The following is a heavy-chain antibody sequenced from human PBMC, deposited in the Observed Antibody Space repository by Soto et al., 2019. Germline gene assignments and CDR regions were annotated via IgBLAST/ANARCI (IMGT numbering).Heavy chain of an antibody. D-gene: IGHD6-19*01. CDR1: GGSFSGYY. J-gene: IGHJ4*02. CDR2: INHSGST. V-gene: IGHV4-34*01. CDR3: ARDLSGESGWHFDY. Sequence: SETLSLTCAVYGGSFSGYYWSWIRQPPGKGLEWIGEINHSGSTNYNPSLKSRVTISVDTSKNQFSLKLSSVTAADTAVYYCARDLSGESGWHFDYWGQGTLVTVSS.